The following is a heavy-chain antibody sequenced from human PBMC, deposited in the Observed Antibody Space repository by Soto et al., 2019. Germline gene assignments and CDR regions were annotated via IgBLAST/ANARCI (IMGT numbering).Heavy chain of an antibody. CDR1: GGTFSSYT. Sequence: SVKVSCKASGGTFSSYTISWVRQAPGQGLEWMGRIIPILGIANYAQKFQGRVTITADKSTSTAYMELSSLRSEDTAVYYCARGGYCSSTSCYILANWGQGTLVTVSS. D-gene: IGHD2-2*02. J-gene: IGHJ4*02. CDR2: IIPILGIA. CDR3: ARGGYCSSTSCYILAN. V-gene: IGHV1-69*02.